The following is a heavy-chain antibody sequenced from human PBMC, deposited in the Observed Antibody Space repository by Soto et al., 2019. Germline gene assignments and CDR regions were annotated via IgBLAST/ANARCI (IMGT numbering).Heavy chain of an antibody. CDR2: MYSGGST. CDR3: TRDSSPTVTADS. D-gene: IGHD4-17*01. CDR1: GFTVSGSY. J-gene: IGHJ4*02. V-gene: IGHV3-66*01. Sequence: EVQLVESGGGLVQPGGSLRLSCAAFGFTVSGSYMTWVRQAPGKGLEWVSVMYSGGSTYYADSVKGRFTVSRDTSKNTLYLQMTNLRAEDTAVYYCTRDSSPTVTADSWGQGTLVTVSS.